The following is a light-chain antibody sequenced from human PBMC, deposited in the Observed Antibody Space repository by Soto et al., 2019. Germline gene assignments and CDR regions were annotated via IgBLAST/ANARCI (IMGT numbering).Light chain of an antibody. J-gene: IGLJ2*01. Sequence: QSVLTQPPSVSGAPGQRVTISCTGSSSNIGAGYDVHWYQQLPGTAPKLLIYGNSNRPSGVPDRFSGSKSGTSASLAITGLQAEDEADDYCQSYDSSLSGRGVIFGGGTKVTVL. V-gene: IGLV1-40*01. CDR2: GNS. CDR3: QSYDSSLSGRGVI. CDR1: SSNIGAGYD.